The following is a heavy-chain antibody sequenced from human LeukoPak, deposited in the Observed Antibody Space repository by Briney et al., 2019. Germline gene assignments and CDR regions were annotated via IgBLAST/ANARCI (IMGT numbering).Heavy chain of an antibody. CDR3: ASADCYGSGSHYTFRGLDY. CDR2: MTSVTYI. V-gene: IGHV3-21*01. D-gene: IGHD3-10*01. J-gene: IGHJ4*02. CDR1: GFAFSSYS. Sequence: PGGSLRLSCAASGFAFSSYSMHWVRQAPGKGLEWVSSMTSVTYIYYAASVKGRFTISRDNAKNSLYLQMNNLRVEDTAVYYCASADCYGSGSHYTFRGLDYWGQGTLVTVSS.